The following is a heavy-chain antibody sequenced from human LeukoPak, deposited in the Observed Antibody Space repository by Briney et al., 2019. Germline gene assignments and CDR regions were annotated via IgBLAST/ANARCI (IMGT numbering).Heavy chain of an antibody. Sequence: ASVKVSCKASGYTFTGYYMHWVRQAPGQGLEWMGWINPNSGGTNYAQKFQGRVTMTRDTSISTAYMELSRLRSDDTAVYYCARDVNSRGPFDYWGQGTLVAVSS. CDR1: GYTFTGYY. J-gene: IGHJ4*02. CDR3: ARDVNSRGPFDY. V-gene: IGHV1-2*02. CDR2: INPNSGGT. D-gene: IGHD2/OR15-2a*01.